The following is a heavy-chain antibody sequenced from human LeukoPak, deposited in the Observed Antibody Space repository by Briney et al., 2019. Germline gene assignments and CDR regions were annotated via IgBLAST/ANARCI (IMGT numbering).Heavy chain of an antibody. CDR3: AREAGIAGYIDY. Sequence: SETLSLTCTVSGGFISTFYWSWIRQPAGKGLEWIGHIYTRGSTNYNPSLKSRVTMSVDTSKNQFSLKLSSVTAADTAVYYCAREAGIAGYIDYWGQGTLVTVSS. CDR1: GGFISTFY. D-gene: IGHD6-13*01. J-gene: IGHJ4*02. V-gene: IGHV4-4*07. CDR2: IYTRGST.